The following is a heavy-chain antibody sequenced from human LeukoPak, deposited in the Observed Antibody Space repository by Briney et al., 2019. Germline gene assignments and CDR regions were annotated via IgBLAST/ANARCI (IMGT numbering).Heavy chain of an antibody. D-gene: IGHD2/OR15-2a*01. CDR2: ISGSGGRT. Sequence: GGSLRLSCAASGFTFSSYVMSWVRQAPGKGLEWVSGISGSGGRTYYADSVKGRFTISRDNAKNTLYLQMNSLRAEDTALYYCAKVTFEGVDPWGQGTLVTVSS. V-gene: IGHV3-23*01. CDR3: AKVTFEGVDP. CDR1: GFTFSSYV. J-gene: IGHJ5*02.